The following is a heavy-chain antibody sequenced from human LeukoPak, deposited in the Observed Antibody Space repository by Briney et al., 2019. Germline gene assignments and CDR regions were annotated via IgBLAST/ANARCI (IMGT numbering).Heavy chain of an antibody. CDR1: GFTFSSYA. Sequence: GGSLRLSCAASGFTFSSYAMHWVRQAPGKGLEWVAVISYDGSNKYYADSVKGRFTISRDNSKNTLYLQMNSLRAEDTAVYYCARGTLFRPVATTTAPHDYWGQGTLVTVSS. CDR2: ISYDGSNK. CDR3: ARGTLFRPVATTTAPHDY. V-gene: IGHV3-30-3*01. D-gene: IGHD2-15*01. J-gene: IGHJ4*02.